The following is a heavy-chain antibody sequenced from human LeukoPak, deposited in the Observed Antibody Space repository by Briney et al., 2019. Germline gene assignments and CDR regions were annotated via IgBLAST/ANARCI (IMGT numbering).Heavy chain of an antibody. CDR3: ARTRRGYSGYDLVY. CDR1: GGSISSYY. CDR2: IYYSGST. V-gene: IGHV4-59*01. D-gene: IGHD5-12*01. J-gene: IGHJ4*02. Sequence: PSETLSLTCTVSGGSISSYYWSWIRQPPGKGLEWIGYIYYSGSTNYNPSLKSRVTISVDTSKNQFSLKLSSVTAADTAVYYCARTRRGYSGYDLVYWGQGTLVTVSS.